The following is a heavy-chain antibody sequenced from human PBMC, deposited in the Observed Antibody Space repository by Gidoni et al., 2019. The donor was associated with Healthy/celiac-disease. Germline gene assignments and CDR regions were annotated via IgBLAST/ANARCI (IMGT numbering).Heavy chain of an antibody. V-gene: IGHV4-34*01. D-gene: IGHD2-2*01. CDR1: GGSFSGYY. Sequence: ETLSLTCAVYGGSFSGYYWSWIRQPPGKGLEWIGEINHSGSTNYNPSLKSRVTISVDTSKNQFSLKLSSVTAADTAVYYCARVLSVVVPAAISNWFDPWGQGTLVTVSS. J-gene: IGHJ5*02. CDR2: INHSGST. CDR3: ARVLSVVVPAAISNWFDP.